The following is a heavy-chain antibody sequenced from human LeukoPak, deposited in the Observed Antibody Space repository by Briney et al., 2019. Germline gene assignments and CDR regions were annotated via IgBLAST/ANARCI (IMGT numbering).Heavy chain of an antibody. CDR2: MNPDSGYT. D-gene: IGHD2-15*01. J-gene: IGHJ4*02. Sequence: ASVKVSCKASGFAFTRYDISWVRQATGQGLEWMGYMNPDSGYTAYTQKFQGRVSMTRDTSISTAYMELTSLRSEDTAVYYCVRGRRYWGQGTLVTVSS. CDR1: GFAFTRYD. V-gene: IGHV1-8*01. CDR3: VRGRRY.